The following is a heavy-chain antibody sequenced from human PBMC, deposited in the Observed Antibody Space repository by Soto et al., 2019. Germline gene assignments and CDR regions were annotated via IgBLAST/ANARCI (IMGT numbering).Heavy chain of an antibody. V-gene: IGHV3-21*01. CDR2: ISSSSSYI. CDR3: ARKDYCILEDDDYYCGMGV. J-gene: IGHJ6*02. CDR1: GFTFSSYS. D-gene: IGHD4-4*01. Sequence: EVQLVESGGGLVKPGGSLRLSCAASGFTFSSYSMNWVRQAPGKGLEWVSSISSSSSYIYYADSVKGRFTISRDNAKSSLYMTISRLSAEDTAVYYRARKDYCILEDDDYYCGMGVGGQGTTVTVSS.